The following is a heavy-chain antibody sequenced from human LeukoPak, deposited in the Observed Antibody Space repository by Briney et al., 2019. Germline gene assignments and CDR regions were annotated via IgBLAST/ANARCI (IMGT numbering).Heavy chain of an antibody. J-gene: IGHJ3*02. V-gene: IGHV3-21*01. CDR3: ARVGASDAFDI. D-gene: IGHD1-26*01. CDR2: ISSSSSYI. CDR1: GFTFSSYS. Sequence: PGGSLRLSCVASGFTFSSYSMNWVRQAPGKGLEWVSSISSSSSYIYYADSVKGRFTISRDNAKNSLYLQMNSLRAEDTAVYYCARVGASDAFDIWGQGTMVTVSS.